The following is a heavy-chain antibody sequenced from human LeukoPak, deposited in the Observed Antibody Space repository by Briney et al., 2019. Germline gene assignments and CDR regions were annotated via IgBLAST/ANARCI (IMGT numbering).Heavy chain of an antibody. V-gene: IGHV3-74*01. CDR1: GFTFSTYW. Sequence: GGSLRLSCAASGFTFSTYWMHWFRQAPGKGLVWVSRINFDGSSTTYVDSVKGRFTISRDNAKNTLYLQMNSLRAEDTAMYYCARSYYYDSSGPLVDYWGQGTLVTVSS. J-gene: IGHJ4*02. CDR2: INFDGSST. D-gene: IGHD3-22*01. CDR3: ARSYYYDSSGPLVDY.